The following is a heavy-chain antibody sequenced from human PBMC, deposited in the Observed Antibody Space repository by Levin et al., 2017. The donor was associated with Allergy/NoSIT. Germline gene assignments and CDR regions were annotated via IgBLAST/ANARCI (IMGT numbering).Heavy chain of an antibody. Sequence: SGGSLRISCAASGFRFNTFALHWVRQAPGKGLQWVAAISYDGNHEHYADSVKGRFIISRDNLKNTLYLQMDNLRADDSAVYFCARDFGDQVMYYLDYWGQGSLVIVAS. D-gene: IGHD3-10*01. J-gene: IGHJ4*02. CDR2: ISYDGNHE. CDR1: GFRFNTFA. CDR3: ARDFGDQVMYYLDY. V-gene: IGHV3-30*04.